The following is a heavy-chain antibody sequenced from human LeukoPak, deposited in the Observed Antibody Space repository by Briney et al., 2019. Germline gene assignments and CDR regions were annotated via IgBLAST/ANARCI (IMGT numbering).Heavy chain of an antibody. D-gene: IGHD3-10*01. CDR2: ISAYNGNT. CDR1: GYTFTSYG. Sequence: ASVKVSCKASGYTFTSYGISWVRQAPGQGLEWMGWISAYNGNTNYAQKLPGRVTMTTDTSTSTAYMELRSLRSDDTAVYYCARVLLWFGEFIDAFDIWGQGTMVTVSP. V-gene: IGHV1-18*01. J-gene: IGHJ3*02. CDR3: ARVLLWFGEFIDAFDI.